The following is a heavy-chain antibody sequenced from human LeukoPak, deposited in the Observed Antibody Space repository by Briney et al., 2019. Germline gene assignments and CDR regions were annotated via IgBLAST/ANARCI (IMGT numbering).Heavy chain of an antibody. CDR1: GYTFTGYY. CDR3: ARERPGIAAAGTRVTRTWSDP. V-gene: IGHV1-2*02. J-gene: IGHJ5*02. D-gene: IGHD6-13*01. Sequence: ASVKVSCKASGYTFTGYYMHWVRQAPGQGLEWMGWINPNSGGTNYAQKFQGRVTMTRDTSISTAYMELSRLRSDDTAVYYCARERPGIAAAGTRVTRTWSDPWGQGTLVTVSS. CDR2: INPNSGGT.